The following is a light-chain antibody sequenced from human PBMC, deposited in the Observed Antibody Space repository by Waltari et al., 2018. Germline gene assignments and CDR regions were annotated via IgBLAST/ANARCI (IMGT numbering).Light chain of an antibody. Sequence: AIRMTQSPSSFSASIGDRVTITCRASQGISSSLAWYQQKPGKAPKLLIYAASTLQSGVPSRFSGSGSGTDFTLTISCLQSEDFATYYCQHYYISPWTFGQGTKVEIK. CDR2: AAS. CDR1: QGISSS. CDR3: QHYYISPWT. J-gene: IGKJ1*01. V-gene: IGKV1-8*01.